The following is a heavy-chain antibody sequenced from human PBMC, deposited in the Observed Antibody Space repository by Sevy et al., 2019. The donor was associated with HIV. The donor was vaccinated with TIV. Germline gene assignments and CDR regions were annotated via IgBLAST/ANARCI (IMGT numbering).Heavy chain of an antibody. V-gene: IGHV3-23*05. CDR2: ITRSINGP. CDR3: AKANYNSERFYSGMDV. J-gene: IGHJ6*02. D-gene: IGHD3-10*01. CDR1: GFSIHNYA. Sequence: GGSLRLSCAVSGFSIHNYAMSWGRQAPGKGLEWVSAITRSINGPYYANSVRGRFSISRDTPKDTLYLQMNSLRVEDTAVYYCAKANYNSERFYSGMDVWGQGTTVTVSS.